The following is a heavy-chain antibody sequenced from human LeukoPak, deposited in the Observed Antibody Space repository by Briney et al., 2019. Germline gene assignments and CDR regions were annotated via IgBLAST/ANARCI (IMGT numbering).Heavy chain of an antibody. CDR1: GYTFTSYA. Sequence: SVKVSCKASGYTFTSYAMNWVRQAPGQGLEWMGGIIPIFGTANYAQKFQGRVTITADKSTSTAYMELSSLRSEDTAVYYCVRDHPYSGTTRGDYWGQGTLVTVSS. V-gene: IGHV1-69*06. D-gene: IGHD1-26*01. J-gene: IGHJ4*02. CDR3: VRDHPYSGTTRGDY. CDR2: IIPIFGTA.